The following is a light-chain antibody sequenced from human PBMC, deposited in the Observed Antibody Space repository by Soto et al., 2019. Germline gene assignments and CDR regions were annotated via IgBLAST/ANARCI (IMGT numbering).Light chain of an antibody. Sequence: QSALTQPASVSESPGQSITISCSGTSSDVGGYNHVSWYQQHPGKAPNLIFYEVNTRPSGGSSRFSGSKSGNTASLTISGLQPEDEADYFCSSYTRSNTFLFGTGTKLTVL. CDR2: EVN. CDR3: SSYTRSNTFL. CDR1: SSDVGGYNH. J-gene: IGLJ1*01. V-gene: IGLV2-14*01.